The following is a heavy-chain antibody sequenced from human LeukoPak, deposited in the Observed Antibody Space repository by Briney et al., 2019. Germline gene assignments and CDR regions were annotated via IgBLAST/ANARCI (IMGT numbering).Heavy chain of an antibody. CDR3: ATVKPSSGFSASFDY. Sequence: SETLSLTCAVYGGSFSGYYWSWIRQPPGKGLEWIGEINHSGSTNYNPSLKSQVTISVDTSKNQFSLKLSSVTAADTAVYYCATVKPSSGFSASFDYWGQGILVTVSS. CDR2: INHSGST. D-gene: IGHD3-22*01. CDR1: GGSFSGYY. J-gene: IGHJ4*02. V-gene: IGHV4-34*01.